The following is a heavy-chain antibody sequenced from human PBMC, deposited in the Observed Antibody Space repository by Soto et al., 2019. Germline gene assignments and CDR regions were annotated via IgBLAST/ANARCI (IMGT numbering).Heavy chain of an antibody. J-gene: IGHJ4*02. D-gene: IGHD6-13*01. CDR1: GGSITSSNW. CDR2: IYHSGSS. Sequence: QVQLQESGPALVEPSGTLSLTCTVSGGSITSSNWWSWVRQPPGKGLEWIGEIYHSGSSNYNPSLKSRVTISLDKSKKQFSLKLNSVTAADPAVYYCARGWGIAAAGSDYWCQGTLVTVSS. V-gene: IGHV4-4*02. CDR3: ARGWGIAAAGSDY.